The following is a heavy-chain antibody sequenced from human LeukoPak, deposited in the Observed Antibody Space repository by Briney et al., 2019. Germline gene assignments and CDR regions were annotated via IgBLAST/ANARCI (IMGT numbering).Heavy chain of an antibody. V-gene: IGHV4-38-2*02. CDR2: SYHSGIT. CDR1: GYSISSGYY. D-gene: IGHD5/OR15-5a*01. J-gene: IGHJ4*02. Sequence: SETLSLTCTVSGYSISSGYYWGWIRQPPGKGLEWIGNSYHSGITYYNHFNSSLKSRVTISIDTSKNQFSLRLTSVTAADTAVYFCATLVSTRYYFDYWDQGTLVTVSS. CDR3: ATLVSTRYYFDY.